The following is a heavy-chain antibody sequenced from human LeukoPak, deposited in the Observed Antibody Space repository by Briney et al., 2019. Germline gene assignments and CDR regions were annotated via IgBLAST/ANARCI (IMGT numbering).Heavy chain of an antibody. CDR2: TNQDGSEK. V-gene: IGHV3-7*01. CDR1: GFTFRNYW. CDR3: ARELVVGPAEYFQD. J-gene: IGHJ1*01. D-gene: IGHD2-8*02. Sequence: GGSLRLSCVASGFTFRNYWMSWVRQAPGKGLEWVANTNQDGSEKYYVDSVKGRFTISRDNAKNSLYLQMNSLRAEDTAVYYCARELVVGPAEYFQDWGQGTLVTASS.